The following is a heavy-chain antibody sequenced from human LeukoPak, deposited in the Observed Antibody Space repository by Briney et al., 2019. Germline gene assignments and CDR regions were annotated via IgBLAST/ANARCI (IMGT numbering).Heavy chain of an antibody. V-gene: IGHV1-2*02. J-gene: IGHJ4*02. Sequence: ASVTVSFTASGYTFTVYYMHWVRQAPGQGREWMGWVNPNSGGTSYAQKFQGRVTMTRDTSISTAYMELSRLRSDDTAVYYWARGPYNYFDYWGQGTLVTVSS. CDR1: GYTFTVYY. D-gene: IGHD3-16*01. CDR2: VNPNSGGT. CDR3: ARGPYNYFDY.